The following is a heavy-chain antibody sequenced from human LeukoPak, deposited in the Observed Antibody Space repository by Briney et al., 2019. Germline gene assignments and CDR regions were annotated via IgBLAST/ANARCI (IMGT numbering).Heavy chain of an antibody. D-gene: IGHD2-15*01. V-gene: IGHV4-38-2*02. CDR2: IYHSGRT. J-gene: IGHJ4*02. CDR3: ARFGSDHRYCSGGSCYRHRGYFDY. CDR1: GYSISSGYY. Sequence: SETLSLTCTVSGYSISSGYYWGWIRQPPGKGLEWIGSIYHSGRTFYNPSLKSRVTISVDTSKNQFSLKLTSVTAADTAVYYCARFGSDHRYCSGGSCYRHRGYFDYWGQGTLVTVSS.